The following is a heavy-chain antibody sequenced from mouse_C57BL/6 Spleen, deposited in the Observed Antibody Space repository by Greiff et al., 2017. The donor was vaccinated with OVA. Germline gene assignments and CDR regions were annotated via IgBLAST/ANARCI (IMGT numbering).Heavy chain of an antibody. J-gene: IGHJ2*01. V-gene: IGHV1-15*01. CDR2: IEPETGGT. Sequence: VQLQESGAGLVRPGASVTLSCKASGYTFTDYEMHWVKQPPVHGLEWIGAIEPETGGTAYNQKFKGQAILTADKSSSTAYMERRSLTSEDSAVYYCTRELRLHYWGQGTTLTVSS. CDR3: TRELRLHY. CDR1: GYTFTDYE. D-gene: IGHD3-2*02.